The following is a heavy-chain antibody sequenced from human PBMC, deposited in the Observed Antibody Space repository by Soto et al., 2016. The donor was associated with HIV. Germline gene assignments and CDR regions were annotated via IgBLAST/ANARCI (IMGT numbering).Heavy chain of an antibody. CDR1: GFTFSTYS. D-gene: IGHD4-17*01. Sequence: EVQLVESGGGLVKPGGSLRLSCAASGFTFSTYSMNWVRQAPGKGLEWVSSISSSSSYIYYGDSVKGRFTISRDNAKNSLYLQMNSLRAEDTAVYYCARVGDTDDYWGQGTLVHRLL. V-gene: IGHV3-21*01. CDR2: ISSSSSYI. J-gene: IGHJ4*02. CDR3: ARVGDTDDY.